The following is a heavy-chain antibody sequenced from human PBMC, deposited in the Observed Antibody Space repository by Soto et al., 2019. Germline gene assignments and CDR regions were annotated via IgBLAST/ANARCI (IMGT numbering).Heavy chain of an antibody. CDR3: ARENLGGIVGAIGYFDY. CDR1: GGSISSYY. CDR2: IYYSGST. V-gene: IGHV4-59*01. J-gene: IGHJ4*02. Sequence: SETLSLTCTVSGGSISSYYWSWIRQPPGKGLEWIGYIYYSGSTNYNPSLKSRVTISVDTSKNQFSLKLSSVTAADTAAYYCARENLGGIVGAIGYFDYWGRGTLVTVSS. D-gene: IGHD1-26*01.